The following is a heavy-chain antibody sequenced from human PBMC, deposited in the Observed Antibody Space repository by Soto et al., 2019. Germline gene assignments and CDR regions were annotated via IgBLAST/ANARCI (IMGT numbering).Heavy chain of an antibody. D-gene: IGHD4-4*01. CDR2: INPSGGST. Sequence: SVKVSCKASGGTFSSYAISWVRQAPGQGLEWMGIINPSGGSTTYAQKFQGRVTMTRDTSTTTVYMELSSLKSEDTAVYYCARYDYNGYCFDYWG. V-gene: IGHV1-46*01. CDR3: ARYDYNGYCFDY. CDR1: GGTFSSYA. J-gene: IGHJ4*01.